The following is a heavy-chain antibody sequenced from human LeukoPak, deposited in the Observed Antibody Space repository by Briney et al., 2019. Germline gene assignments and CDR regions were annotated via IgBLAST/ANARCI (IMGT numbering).Heavy chain of an antibody. CDR1: GGSISSGSYY. CDR2: IYTSGST. Sequence: SETLSLTCTVSGGSISSGSYYWSWIRQPAGKGLEWIGRIYTSGSTNYNPSLKSRVTISVDTSKNQFSLKLSSVTAADTAVYYCARKPSYGDYVFDYWGQGTLVTVSS. V-gene: IGHV4-61*02. CDR3: ARKPSYGDYVFDY. J-gene: IGHJ4*02. D-gene: IGHD4-17*01.